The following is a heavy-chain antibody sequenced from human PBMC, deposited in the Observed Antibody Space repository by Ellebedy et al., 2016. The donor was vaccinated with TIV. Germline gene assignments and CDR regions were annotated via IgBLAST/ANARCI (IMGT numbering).Heavy chain of an antibody. CDR1: GDSISRYY. D-gene: IGHD2-2*01. CDR3: ARLCSSATCYNAFDL. Sequence: SETLSLTXTVSGDSISRYYWNWLRQAAGKGLEYIGRIYTGGTTYYNPSLKSRVTMSMDTSRNHLSLNLTSVTAADTAMYFCARLCSSATCYNAFDLWGQGTMVTVSS. CDR2: IYTGGTT. V-gene: IGHV4-4*07. J-gene: IGHJ3*01.